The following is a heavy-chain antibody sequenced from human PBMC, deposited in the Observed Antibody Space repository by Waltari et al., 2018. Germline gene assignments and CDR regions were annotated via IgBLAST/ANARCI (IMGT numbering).Heavy chain of an antibody. CDR2: XMEDGXEK. J-gene: IGHJ4*02. V-gene: IGHV3-7*01. D-gene: IGHD4-4*01. CDR1: GFTFSTYS. CDR3: ARDPHYSNFDX. Sequence: EVXLVESGXDLVQPGGSXRLSFSDSGFTFSTYSMTWVGQAXGKGLXWLSKXMEDGXEKNDVDSVKXRFTISRDNAKNSLYLQXNSLRAEDXAVYYXARDPHYSNFDXWGQGTLVTVAS.